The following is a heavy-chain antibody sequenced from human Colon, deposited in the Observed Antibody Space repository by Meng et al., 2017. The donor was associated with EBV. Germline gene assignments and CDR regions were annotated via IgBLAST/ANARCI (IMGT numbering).Heavy chain of an antibody. Sequence: QVPRQESGPGLWKPSGPRSPSCTVSGGAINCSHWGSWVRQSPGRGLEWIGEVSQSGSTNHNPSLKSRITISIEKSNNQFSLKLSSVTAADRAMYYCARVLYGSGSYWGAFDIWGQGTMVTVSS. V-gene: IGHV4-4*02. CDR3: ARVLYGSGSYWGAFDI. D-gene: IGHD3-10*01. CDR1: GGAINCSHW. CDR2: VSQSGST. J-gene: IGHJ3*02.